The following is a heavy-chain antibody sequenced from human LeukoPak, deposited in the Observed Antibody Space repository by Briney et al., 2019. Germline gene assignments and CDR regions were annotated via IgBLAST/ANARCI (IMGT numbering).Heavy chain of an antibody. J-gene: IGHJ4*02. Sequence: SETLSLTCAVSGGSVTSTNWWTWVRPPPGKGLEWIGEVHLDGRTNYNPSLTGRLTMSVDLYENHISLKVTSVTAADTAVYYCAREGGFYRPLDYSGQGTLVTVSS. CDR1: GGSVTSTNW. D-gene: IGHD3-3*01. CDR3: AREGGFYRPLDY. V-gene: IGHV4-4*02. CDR2: VHLDGRT.